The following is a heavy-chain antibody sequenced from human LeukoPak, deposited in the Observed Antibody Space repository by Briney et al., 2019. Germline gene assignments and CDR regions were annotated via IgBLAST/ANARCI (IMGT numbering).Heavy chain of an antibody. CDR3: ARVGHREANY. CDR2: ISSSSSYI. J-gene: IGHJ4*02. D-gene: IGHD1-26*01. CDR1: GFTFSSYS. V-gene: IGHV3-21*01. Sequence: GGSLRLSCAASGFTFSSYSMNWVRQAPGKGLEWVSSISSSSSYIYYVDSVKGRFTISRDNAKNSLYLQMNSLRAEDTAVYYCARVGHREANYWGQGTLVTVSS.